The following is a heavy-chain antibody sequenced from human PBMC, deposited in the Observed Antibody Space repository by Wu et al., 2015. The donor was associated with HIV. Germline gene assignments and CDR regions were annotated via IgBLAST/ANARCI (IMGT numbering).Heavy chain of an antibody. Sequence: QVQLVQSGVEVKKSGASVKVSCKASGYTFTSYGISWVRQAPGQGLEWVGWISPYNRNTNYAQKFQGRVTMTTDTSTSTVYMELRSLRSDDTAVYYCARVPKPYYDSSAPFDYWGQGTRGHRLL. CDR3: ARVPKPYYDSSAPFDY. J-gene: IGHJ4*02. V-gene: IGHV1-18*01. D-gene: IGHD3-22*01. CDR1: GYTFTSYG. CDR2: ISPYNRNT.